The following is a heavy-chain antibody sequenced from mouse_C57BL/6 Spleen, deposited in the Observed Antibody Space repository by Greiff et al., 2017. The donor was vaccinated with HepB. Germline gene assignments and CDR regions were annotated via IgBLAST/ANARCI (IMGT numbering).Heavy chain of an antibody. CDR2: IRNKANGYTT. Sequence: EVQGVESGGGLVQPGGSLSLSCAASGFTFTDYYMSWVRQPPGKALEWLGFIRNKANGYTTEYSASVKGRFTISRDNSQSILYLQMNALRAEDSATYYCARSLYDYDENYAMDYWGQGTSVTVSS. J-gene: IGHJ4*01. CDR1: GFTFTDYY. CDR3: ARSLYDYDENYAMDY. D-gene: IGHD2-4*01. V-gene: IGHV7-3*01.